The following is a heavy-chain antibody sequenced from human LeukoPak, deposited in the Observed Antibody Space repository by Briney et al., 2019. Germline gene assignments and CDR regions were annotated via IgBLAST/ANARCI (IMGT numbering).Heavy chain of an antibody. CDR2: IYSGGST. CDR3: ARCDFWSGYYTGLY. V-gene: IGHV3-53*04. CDR1: GFTVTTNY. D-gene: IGHD3-3*01. J-gene: IGHJ4*02. Sequence: PRGSLRLSCAASGFTVTTNYMSCVRQAPGKGLEWVSVIYSGGSTYYADSVKGRFTISRHNSKNTLYLQMDSLRDEDTAVYYCARCDFWSGYYTGLYWGQGTLVTVSS.